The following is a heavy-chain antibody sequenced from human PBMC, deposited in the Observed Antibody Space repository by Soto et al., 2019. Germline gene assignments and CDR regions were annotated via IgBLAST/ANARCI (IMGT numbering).Heavy chain of an antibody. Sequence: QVQLQESGPGLVKPSQTLSLTCTVSGGSISSGGYYWSWIRQHPGKGLEWIGYIYYSGSTYYNPSLKSRVTISVDTSKNQFSLKLSSVTAADTAVYYCARGYLPSPYYYGMDVWGQGTTVTVSS. D-gene: IGHD1-1*01. V-gene: IGHV4-31*03. CDR3: ARGYLPSPYYYGMDV. CDR2: IYYSGST. J-gene: IGHJ6*02. CDR1: GGSISSGGYY.